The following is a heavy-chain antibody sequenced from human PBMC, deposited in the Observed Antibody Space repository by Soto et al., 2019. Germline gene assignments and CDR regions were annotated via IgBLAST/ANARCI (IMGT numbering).Heavy chain of an antibody. CDR1: GGSISSGGYS. CDR2: IYHSGST. V-gene: IGHV4-30-2*01. CDR3: ARLGSRYYYYYGMDV. J-gene: IGHJ6*02. Sequence: SETLSLTCAVSGGSISSGGYSWSWIRQPPGKGLEWIGYIYHSGSTYYNPSLKSRVTISVDKSKNQFSLKLSSVTAADTAVYYCARLGSRYYYYYGMDVWGQGTTVTVS. D-gene: IGHD3-10*01.